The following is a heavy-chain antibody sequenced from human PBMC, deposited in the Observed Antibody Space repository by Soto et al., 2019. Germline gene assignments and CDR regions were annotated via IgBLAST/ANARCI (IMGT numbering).Heavy chain of an antibody. Sequence: QVQLVQSGAEVKKPGSSVKVSCKASGGTFSSYAISWVRQAPGQGLEWMGGIIPIFGTANYAQKFQGRVTITADESTSTAYMELSSLRSEDTAVYYCARVRIEYSSSSYNWFDPWGQGTLVTVSS. CDR1: GGTFSSYA. J-gene: IGHJ5*02. D-gene: IGHD6-6*01. CDR2: IIPIFGTA. V-gene: IGHV1-69*01. CDR3: ARVRIEYSSSSYNWFDP.